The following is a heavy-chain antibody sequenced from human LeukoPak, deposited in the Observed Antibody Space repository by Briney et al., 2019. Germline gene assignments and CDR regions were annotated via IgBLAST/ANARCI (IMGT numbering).Heavy chain of an antibody. CDR1: GGTFSSYA. D-gene: IGHD1-26*01. CDR2: IIPIFGTA. V-gene: IGHV1-69*13. J-gene: IGHJ6*02. CDR3: ARDDVGKYYYYGMDV. Sequence: SVKVSCKASGGTFSSYAISWVRQAPGQGLEWMGGIIPIFGTANYAQKFQGRVTITADESTSTAYMELSSLRSEDTAVYYCARDDVGKYYYYGMDVWGQGTTVTVSS.